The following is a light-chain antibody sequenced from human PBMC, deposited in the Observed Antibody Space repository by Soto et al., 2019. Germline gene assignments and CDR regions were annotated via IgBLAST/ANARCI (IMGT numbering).Light chain of an antibody. V-gene: IGKV3-11*01. J-gene: IGKJ4*01. CDR3: QQRSNWPQIT. Sequence: EIVLTQSPATLSLSPGERATLSCRASQSVSKYLAWYQQKPGQAPRLLIHDASNRATGIPARFSGSESGTDFTLTISSLETEDFGVYYCQQRSNWPQITFGGGTKVEIK. CDR2: DAS. CDR1: QSVSKY.